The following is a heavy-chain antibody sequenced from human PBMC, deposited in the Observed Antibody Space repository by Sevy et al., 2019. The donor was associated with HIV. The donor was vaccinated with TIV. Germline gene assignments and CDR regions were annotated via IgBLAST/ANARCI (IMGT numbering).Heavy chain of an antibody. D-gene: IGHD3-10*01. CDR2: IKSKTDGGTK. CDR1: GFTFSNAW. Sequence: GGSLRLSFAASGFTFSNAWMSGVRQAPGKGLEWVGRIKSKTDGGTKDYPAPVKGRFTISRDDSKNTLYLQMNSLKTEDTAVYYCTTPYGSGSYYNVDYWGQGTLVTVSS. V-gene: IGHV3-15*01. J-gene: IGHJ4*02. CDR3: TTPYGSGSYYNVDY.